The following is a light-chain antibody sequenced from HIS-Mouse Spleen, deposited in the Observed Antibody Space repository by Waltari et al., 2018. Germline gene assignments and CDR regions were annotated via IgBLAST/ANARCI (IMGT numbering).Light chain of an antibody. Sequence: SYVLTQPPSVSVAPGKPSRITCGGHNIGSNSVHLYQQKPGQAPVLVVYDDSDRPSGIPERFSGSNSGNTATLTISRVEAGDEADYYCQVWDSSSDHVVFGGGTKLTVL. J-gene: IGLJ2*01. CDR1: NIGSNS. V-gene: IGLV3-21*03. CDR3: QVWDSSSDHVV. CDR2: DDS.